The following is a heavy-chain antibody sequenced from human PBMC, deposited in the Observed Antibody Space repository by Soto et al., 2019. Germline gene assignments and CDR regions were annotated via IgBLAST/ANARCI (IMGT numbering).Heavy chain of an antibody. V-gene: IGHV1-58*01. CDR1: GFTFTSSA. J-gene: IGHJ5*02. D-gene: IGHD2-2*03. Sequence: SVKVSCKASGFTFTSSAVQWVRQARGQRLEWVGWIVVGSGNTNYAQKFQERVTITRDMSTSTAYMELSSLRSEDTAVYYCAADSDGYCSSTSCFSNWFDPWGQGTLVTVSS. CDR3: AADSDGYCSSTSCFSNWFDP. CDR2: IVVGSGNT.